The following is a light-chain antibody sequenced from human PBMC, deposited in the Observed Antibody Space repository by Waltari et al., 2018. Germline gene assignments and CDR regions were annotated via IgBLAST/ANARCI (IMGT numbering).Light chain of an antibody. CDR3: QQCSDWLT. V-gene: IGKV3-15*01. Sequence: IEMTQSPATLSVSPGERATLSCRASQNVGTKLAWYQQKPGLAPRLLIYDAFTRATGIPARFSGSGSGTEFTLTISSLQSEDFAIYYCQQCSDWLTFGGGTQVEIK. J-gene: IGKJ4*01. CDR1: QNVGTK. CDR2: DAF.